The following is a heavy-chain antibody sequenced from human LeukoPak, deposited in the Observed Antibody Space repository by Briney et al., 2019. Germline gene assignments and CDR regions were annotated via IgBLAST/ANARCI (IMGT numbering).Heavy chain of an antibody. CDR2: ISWNSGSI. CDR1: GFTFDDYA. J-gene: IGHJ5*02. CDR3: AKGARLYYYDSSGYYH. Sequence: PGGSLRLSCAASGFTFDDYAMHWVRQAPGKGLEWVSGISWNSGSIGYADSVKGRFTISRDNAKNSLCLQMNSLRAEDTALYYCAKGARLYYYDSSGYYHWGQGTLVTVSS. D-gene: IGHD3-22*01. V-gene: IGHV3-9*01.